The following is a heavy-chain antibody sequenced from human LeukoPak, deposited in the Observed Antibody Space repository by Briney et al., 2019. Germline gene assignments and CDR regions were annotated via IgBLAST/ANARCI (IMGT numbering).Heavy chain of an antibody. V-gene: IGHV4-39*01. Sequence: PSETLSLTCTVSGASIRANHHYWAWVRQPPGKGLEWIGTIFSSGTAYYNPSLRTRASISVDTTKNEFSLRLSAVTAADTGLYYCARIIRTAGYYSNPKSGSFDLWGQGILVTVSS. J-gene: IGHJ5*02. CDR2: IFSSGTA. CDR1: GASIRANHHY. D-gene: IGHD3-22*01. CDR3: ARIIRTAGYYSNPKSGSFDL.